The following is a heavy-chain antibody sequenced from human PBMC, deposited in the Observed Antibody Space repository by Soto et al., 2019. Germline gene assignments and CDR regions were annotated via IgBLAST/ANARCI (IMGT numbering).Heavy chain of an antibody. V-gene: IGHV4-30-2*01. CDR1: GGSISSGGYY. CDR3: ASTLHCYDSSGYLPEYYFDY. J-gene: IGHJ4*02. CDR2: IYHSGST. D-gene: IGHD3-22*01. Sequence: SETLSLTCTVSGGSISSGGYYWSWIRQHPGKGLEWIGYIYHSGSTYYNPSLKSRVTISVDRSKNQFSLKLSSVTAADTAVYYCASTLHCYDSSGYLPEYYFDYWGQGTLVTVSS.